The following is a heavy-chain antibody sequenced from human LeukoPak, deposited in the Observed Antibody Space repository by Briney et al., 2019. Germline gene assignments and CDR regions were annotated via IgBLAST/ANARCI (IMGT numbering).Heavy chain of an antibody. CDR2: ISSTSDYI. J-gene: IGHJ6*02. V-gene: IGHV3-21*01. Sequence: GGSLRLSCAASGFTFSSYSMNWVRQTPGKGLEWVSSISSTSDYIDYADSVKGRFTISRDSAKNSLYLQMNSLRAEDTAVYYCARDLAVTRPYYYYGMDVWGQGTLVTVSS. CDR1: GFTFSSYS. CDR3: ARDLAVTRPYYYYGMDV. D-gene: IGHD4-17*01.